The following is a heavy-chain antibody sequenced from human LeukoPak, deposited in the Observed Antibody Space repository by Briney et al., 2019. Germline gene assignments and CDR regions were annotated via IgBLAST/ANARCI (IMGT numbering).Heavy chain of an antibody. J-gene: IGHJ4*02. Sequence: SETLSLTCAVYGGSFSGYYWSWIRQPPGKGLEWIGEINHSGSTNYNPSLKSRVTISVDTSKNQFSLKLSSVTAADTAVYYCARGRPWISLDYWGQGTLVTVSS. V-gene: IGHV4-34*01. CDR1: GGSFSGYY. D-gene: IGHD5-12*01. CDR2: INHSGST. CDR3: ARGRPWISLDY.